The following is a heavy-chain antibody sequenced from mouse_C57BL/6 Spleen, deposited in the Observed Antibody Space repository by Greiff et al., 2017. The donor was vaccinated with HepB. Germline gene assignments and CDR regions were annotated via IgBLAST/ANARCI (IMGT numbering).Heavy chain of an antibody. CDR2: IYPGDGDT. Sequence: QVQLQQSGAELVKPGASVKISCKASGYAFSSYWMNWVKQRPGKGLEWIGQIYPGDGDTNYNGKFKGKATLTADKSSSTAYMQLSSLTSEDSAVYFCARGELGPYFDYWGQGPTLTVSS. D-gene: IGHD4-1*01. V-gene: IGHV1-80*01. CDR1: GYAFSSYW. J-gene: IGHJ2*01. CDR3: ARGELGPYFDY.